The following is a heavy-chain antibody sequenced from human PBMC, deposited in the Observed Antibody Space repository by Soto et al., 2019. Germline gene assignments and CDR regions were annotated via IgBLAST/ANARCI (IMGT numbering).Heavy chain of an antibody. CDR2: IIPIFGTA. V-gene: IGHV1-69*06. Sequence: VASVKVSCKASGGTFSSYAISWVRQAPGQGLEWMGGIIPIFGTANYAQKFQGRVTITADKSTSTAYMELSSLRSEDTAVYYCARGLEGHYDSSGRFDYWSQGTLVTSPQ. J-gene: IGHJ4*02. D-gene: IGHD3-22*01. CDR3: ARGLEGHYDSSGRFDY. CDR1: GGTFSSYA.